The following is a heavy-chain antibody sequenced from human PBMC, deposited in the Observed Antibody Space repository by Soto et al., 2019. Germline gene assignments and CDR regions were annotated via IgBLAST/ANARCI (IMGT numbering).Heavy chain of an antibody. Sequence: PGGSLRLSCAASGFTFSNYGMHWVRQTPGKGLEWVALILYDGSNKYYGDSVKGRFTISRDNSKNTLYLQVSSLRAEGTAVYYCAKSRDAYNFYFYYGMDVWGQGTTVTVSS. D-gene: IGHD2-2*01. CDR3: AKSRDAYNFYFYYGMDV. CDR2: ILYDGSNK. J-gene: IGHJ6*02. CDR1: GFTFSNYG. V-gene: IGHV3-30*18.